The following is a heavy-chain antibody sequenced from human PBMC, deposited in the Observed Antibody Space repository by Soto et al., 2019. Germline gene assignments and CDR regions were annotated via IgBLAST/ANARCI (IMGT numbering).Heavy chain of an antibody. V-gene: IGHV3-15*01. CDR3: TTVTSSMVRGVIRWFDP. CDR2: IKSKTDGGTT. J-gene: IGHJ5*02. Sequence: GGSLRLSCAASGFTFSNAWMSWVRQAPGKGLEWVGRIKSKTDGGTTDYAAPVKGRFTISRDDSKNTLYLQMNSLKTEDTAVYYCTTVTSSMVRGVIRWFDPWGQGTLVTVSS. D-gene: IGHD3-10*01. CDR1: GFTFSNAW.